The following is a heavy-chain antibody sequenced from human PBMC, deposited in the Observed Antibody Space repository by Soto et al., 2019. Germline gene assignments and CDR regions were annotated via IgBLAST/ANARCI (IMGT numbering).Heavy chain of an antibody. D-gene: IGHD2-15*01. CDR3: ARVYWSGGSGYSPRDVFER. CDR2: MNPNSGNT. J-gene: IGHJ3*02. CDR1: GYTFTIYD. V-gene: IGHV1-8*01. Sequence: ASVKVSCKASGYTFTIYDINWVRRATGQGLERMGWMNPNSGNTGYAQKFQGRVTMTRNTSISTAYMELSSLRSEDTAVYYCARVYWSGGSGYSPRDVFERWGKGKMVTV.